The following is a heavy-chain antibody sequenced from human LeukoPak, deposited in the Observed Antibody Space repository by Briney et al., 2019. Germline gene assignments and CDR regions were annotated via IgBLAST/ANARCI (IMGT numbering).Heavy chain of an antibody. J-gene: IGHJ4*02. CDR2: IHYSGST. D-gene: IGHD3-3*01. CDR1: GGSISSNNW. Sequence: SGTLSLTCAVSGGSISSNNWWSWVRQSPGKGLEWIGEIHYSGSTNYNPSLKSRVTISVDKSKSQFSLNLSSVTAADTAVYYCARVLNTIFGVGPYDYWGQGTLVTVSS. CDR3: ARVLNTIFGVGPYDY. V-gene: IGHV4-4*02.